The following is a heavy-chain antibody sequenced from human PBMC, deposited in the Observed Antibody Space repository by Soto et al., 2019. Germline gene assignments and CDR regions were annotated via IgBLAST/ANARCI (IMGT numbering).Heavy chain of an antibody. J-gene: IGHJ6*02. CDR3: ARAQIWFGEFTPQYYYYYGMDV. Sequence: GGSLRLSCAASGFTFSSYWMHRVRQAPGKGLVWVSRINSDGSSTSYADPVKGRFTISRDNAKNTLYLQMNSLRAEDTAVYYCARAQIWFGEFTPQYYYYYGMDVWGQGTTVTVSS. CDR2: INSDGSST. D-gene: IGHD3-10*01. V-gene: IGHV3-74*01. CDR1: GFTFSSYW.